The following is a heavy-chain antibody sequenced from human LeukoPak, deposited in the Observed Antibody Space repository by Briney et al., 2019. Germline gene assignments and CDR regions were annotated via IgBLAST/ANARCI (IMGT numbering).Heavy chain of an antibody. Sequence: GGSLRLSCAASGFTFSSYEMNWVRQAPGKGLEWVSYISSIGSTKYYADSLMGRFTLSRDNAKKSLYLQMNSLRAEDTAVYYCAREALTETTFGPYDYWGQGTLVTVSS. CDR3: AREALTETTFGPYDY. D-gene: IGHD4-17*01. J-gene: IGHJ4*02. CDR1: GFTFSSYE. CDR2: ISSIGSTK. V-gene: IGHV3-48*03.